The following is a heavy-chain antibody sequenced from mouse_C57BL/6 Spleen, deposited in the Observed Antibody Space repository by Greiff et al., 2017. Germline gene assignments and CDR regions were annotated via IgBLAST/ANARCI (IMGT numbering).Heavy chain of an antibody. CDR3: ARKGDYWYFDV. CDR1: GYTFTDYN. J-gene: IGHJ1*03. Sequence: EVKLVESGPELVKPGASVKMSCKASGYTFTDYNMHWVKQSHGKSLEWIGYINPNNGGTSYNQKFKGKATLTVNKSSSTAYMELRSLTSEDSAVYYCARKGDYWYFDVWGTGTTVTVSS. V-gene: IGHV1-22*01. CDR2: INPNNGGT.